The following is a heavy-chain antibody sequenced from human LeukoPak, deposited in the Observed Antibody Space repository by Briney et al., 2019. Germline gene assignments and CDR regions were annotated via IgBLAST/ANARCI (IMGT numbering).Heavy chain of an antibody. J-gene: IGHJ6*03. D-gene: IGHD6-19*01. Sequence: GGSLRLSCAASGFTFSSYWMHWVRHAPGKGLVWVSRINSDGSSTSYADSVKGRFTISRDNAKNTLYLQMNSLRAEDTAVYYCARGKAWFSSGWYSQGDYYYYMDVWGKGTTVTISS. CDR2: INSDGSST. V-gene: IGHV3-74*01. CDR1: GFTFSSYW. CDR3: ARGKAWFSSGWYSQGDYYYYMDV.